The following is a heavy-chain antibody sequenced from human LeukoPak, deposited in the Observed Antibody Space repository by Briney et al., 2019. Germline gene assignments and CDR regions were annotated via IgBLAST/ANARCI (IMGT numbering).Heavy chain of an antibody. CDR3: ARVSYYYDSSGDPNTAFDI. Sequence: SETLSLTCTVSGGSISSYYWSWIRQPAGKGLEWIGRIYASGSTNYNPSLKSRVTMSVDTSKNQFSLKLSSVTAADTAVYYCARVSYYYDSSGDPNTAFDIWGQGTMVTVSS. D-gene: IGHD3-22*01. CDR2: IYASGST. CDR1: GGSISSYY. V-gene: IGHV4-4*07. J-gene: IGHJ3*02.